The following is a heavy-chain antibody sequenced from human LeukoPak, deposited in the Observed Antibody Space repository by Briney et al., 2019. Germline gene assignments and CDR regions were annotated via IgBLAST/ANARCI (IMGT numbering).Heavy chain of an antibody. CDR3: ARLSTVTTSFDY. J-gene: IGHJ4*02. D-gene: IGHD4-17*01. V-gene: IGHV4-4*07. CDR1: GGSISSYY. Sequence: PSETLSLTCTVSGGSISSYYWSWIRQPAGKGLEWIGRIYTSGTTHYNPSLKSRVTMSVGTSKNQFSLKLSSVTAADTAVYYCARLSTVTTSFDYWGQGTLVTVSS. CDR2: IYTSGTT.